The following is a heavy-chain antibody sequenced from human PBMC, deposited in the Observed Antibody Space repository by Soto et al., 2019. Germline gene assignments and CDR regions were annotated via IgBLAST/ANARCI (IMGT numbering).Heavy chain of an antibody. V-gene: IGHV4-4*02. D-gene: IGHD3-22*01. CDR1: GTSISSSYW. CDR3: ARSEDLVPYYYDSSGYWFDP. Sequence: SETLSLTCVVSGTSISSSYWWTWVRQAPGKGLEWIGEMYHSGITNYNPSLKSRVTMSVDKSNNQFSLKLSSVTAADTAVYYCARSEDLVPYYYDSSGYWFDPWGQGTLVTVSS. CDR2: MYHSGIT. J-gene: IGHJ5*02.